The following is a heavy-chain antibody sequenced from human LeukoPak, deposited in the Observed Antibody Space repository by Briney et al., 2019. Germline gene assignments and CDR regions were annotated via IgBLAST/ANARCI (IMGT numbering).Heavy chain of an antibody. CDR1: GYTFTGYY. V-gene: IGHV1-46*01. CDR3: AGEFGQMRIAARPPYY. D-gene: IGHD6-6*01. CDR2: INPSGCSK. J-gene: IGHJ4*02. Sequence: ASVKVSCKASGYTFTGYYMHWVPQAPGQALEGMVIINPSGCSKSYAQKFQGRVTMTRDMSTSTVYMELSSLRSDDTAVYYCAGEFGQMRIAARPPYYWGQGTLVTVSS.